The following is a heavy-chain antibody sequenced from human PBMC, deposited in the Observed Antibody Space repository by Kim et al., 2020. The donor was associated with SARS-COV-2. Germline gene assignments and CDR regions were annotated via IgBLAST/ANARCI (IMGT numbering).Heavy chain of an antibody. D-gene: IGHD3-10*01. CDR1: GGSSSSYY. J-gene: IGHJ4*02. CDR2: IYDSGST. CDR3: TRHAIGSYWWTFDY. Sequence: SETLSLTCTVSGGSSSSYYWSWIRQPPGKGLEWIGFIYDSGSTNYNPSLKSRVSISLQTSKNQFSLKLSSVTAADTAVYYCTRHAIGSYWWTFDYCGQGVLVTVSS. V-gene: IGHV4-59*08.